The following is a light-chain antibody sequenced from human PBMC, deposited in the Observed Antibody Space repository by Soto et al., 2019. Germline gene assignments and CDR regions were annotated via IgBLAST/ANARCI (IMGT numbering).Light chain of an antibody. CDR2: EVS. J-gene: IGLJ2*01. CDR3: SSFAGNNNVV. V-gene: IGLV2-8*01. CDR1: SSDVGGYNY. Sequence: QSALTQPPSASGSPGQSVTISCTGTSSDVGGYNYVSWYQQHPGKAPKLMIYEVSKRPSGVPDRFPGSKSGNTASLTVSGLQAEDEADYYCSSFAGNNNVVFGGGTKLTVL.